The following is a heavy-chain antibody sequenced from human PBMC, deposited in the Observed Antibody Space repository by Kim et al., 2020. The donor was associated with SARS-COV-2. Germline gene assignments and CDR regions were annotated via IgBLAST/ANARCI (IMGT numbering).Heavy chain of an antibody. V-gene: IGHV3-7*03. Sequence: GGSLRLSCAASGFTFSRFWMSWVRQAPGKGLEWVANINEDGSDKYCVDSVKGRFTISRDNAKNSLYLQMNSLGAEDTAVYYCARDGYSGYDKAFDYWGPGTRGSVSS. J-gene: IGHJ4*02. CDR2: INEDGSDK. D-gene: IGHD5-12*01. CDR3: ARDGYSGYDKAFDY. CDR1: GFTFSRFW.